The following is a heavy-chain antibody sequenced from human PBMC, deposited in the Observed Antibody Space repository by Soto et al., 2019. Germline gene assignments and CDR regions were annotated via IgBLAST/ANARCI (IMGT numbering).Heavy chain of an antibody. J-gene: IGHJ6*02. Sequence: GGSLRLSCAASGFTFSSHWMHWVRQAPGKGLVWVSRINSDGSSTSYADSVKGRFTISRDNAKNTLYLQMNSLRAEDTAVYYCARDRVDTAMVIPYYYYYGMDVWGQGTTVTVSS. CDR2: INSDGSST. CDR3: ARDRVDTAMVIPYYYYYGMDV. V-gene: IGHV3-74*01. CDR1: GFTFSSHW. D-gene: IGHD5-18*01.